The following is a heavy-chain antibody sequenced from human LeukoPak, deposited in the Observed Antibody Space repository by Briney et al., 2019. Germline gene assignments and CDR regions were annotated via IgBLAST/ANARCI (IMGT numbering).Heavy chain of an antibody. CDR3: ARGSGSYYYYYMDV. Sequence: EPSETLSLTCTVSGGSISSYYWSWIRQPAGKGLEWIGRIYTSGTTNYNPSLKSRVTMSVDTSKYQFSLNLSSVTAADTAVYYCARGSGSYYYYYMDVWGKGTTVTVSS. V-gene: IGHV4-4*07. CDR2: IYTSGTT. CDR1: GGSISSYY. J-gene: IGHJ6*03.